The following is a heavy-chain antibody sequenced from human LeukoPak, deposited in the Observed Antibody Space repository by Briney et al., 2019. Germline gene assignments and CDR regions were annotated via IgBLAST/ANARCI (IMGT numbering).Heavy chain of an antibody. Sequence: SETLSLTCTVSGGSISSYYWSWIRQPPGKGLEWIGYIHYSGSTNYNPSLKSRVTISVDTSKNQFSLKLSSVTAADTAVYYCASLSWSSNYDYWGQGTLVTVSS. CDR3: ASLSWSSNYDY. D-gene: IGHD6-13*01. CDR1: GGSISSYY. CDR2: IHYSGST. J-gene: IGHJ4*02. V-gene: IGHV4-59*12.